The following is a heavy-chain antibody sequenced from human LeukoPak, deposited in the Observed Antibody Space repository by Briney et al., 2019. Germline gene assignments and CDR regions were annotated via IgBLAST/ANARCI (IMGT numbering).Heavy chain of an antibody. D-gene: IGHD1-26*01. CDR3: AKDIVGASYDAFDI. Sequence: PGGSLRLSCAASGFTFDDYAMHWVRHAPGKGLEWVSLISWDGGSTYYADSVKGRFTISRDNSKNSLYLQMNSLRAEDTALYYCAKDIVGASYDAFDIWGQGTLVAVSS. CDR1: GFTFDDYA. V-gene: IGHV3-43D*03. CDR2: ISWDGGST. J-gene: IGHJ3*02.